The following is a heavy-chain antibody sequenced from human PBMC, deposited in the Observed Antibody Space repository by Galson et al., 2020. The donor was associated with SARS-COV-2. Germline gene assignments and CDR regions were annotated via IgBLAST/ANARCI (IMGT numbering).Heavy chain of an antibody. CDR2: MSYDGKNQ. V-gene: IGHV3-30*03. D-gene: IGHD1-1*01. J-gene: IGHJ3*01. Sequence: GGSLRLSCAASGFTFSNYGMHWVRQAPGQGLEWVAIMSYDGKNQYYLDSVKGRFTIARDNSKNTLYLELNSLRVEDTAVYYCARILDPFDTLHVWGQGTMVMVSS. CDR1: GFTFSNYG. CDR3: ARILDPFDTLHV.